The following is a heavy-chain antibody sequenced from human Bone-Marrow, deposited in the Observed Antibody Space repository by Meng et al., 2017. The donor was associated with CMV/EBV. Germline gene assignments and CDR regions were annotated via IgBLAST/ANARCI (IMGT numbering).Heavy chain of an antibody. CDR2: INPNSGGT. Sequence: ASVKVSCKASGYTFTGYYMHWVRQAPGQGLEWMGWINPNSGGTNYAQKFQGRVTMTRDTSIRTAYMELSRLRSDDTAVYYCAREAPVPAALFDPWGQGTPVTVSS. CDR3: AREAPVPAALFDP. V-gene: IGHV1-2*02. D-gene: IGHD2-2*01. J-gene: IGHJ5*02. CDR1: GYTFTGYY.